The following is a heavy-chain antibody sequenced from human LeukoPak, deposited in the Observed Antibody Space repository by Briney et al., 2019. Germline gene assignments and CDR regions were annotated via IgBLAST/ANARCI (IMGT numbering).Heavy chain of an antibody. CDR1: GGSISSGDYY. CDR2: IYYSGST. D-gene: IGHD3-10*01. V-gene: IGHV4-30-4*01. J-gene: IGHJ4*02. Sequence: SETLSLTCTVSGGSISSGDYYWSCIRQPPGKGLEWIGNIYYSGSTYYIPSLESRVTISVDTSKNQFSLKLSSVTAAGTAVYYCARDRARITMVRGVFDYWGQGTLVTVSS. CDR3: ARDRARITMVRGVFDY.